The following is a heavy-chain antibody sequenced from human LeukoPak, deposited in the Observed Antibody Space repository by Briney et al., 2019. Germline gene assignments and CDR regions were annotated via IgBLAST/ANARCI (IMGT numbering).Heavy chain of an antibody. V-gene: IGHV3-23*01. D-gene: IGHD6-19*01. J-gene: IGHJ4*02. Sequence: PGGSLRLSCAASGFTFRSYAMSWVRQAPGKGLEWVSAISGSGGSTYYADSVKGRFTISRDNSKNTLYLQMNSLRAEDTAVYYCAKNQKLWLDLDYWGQGTLVTVSS. CDR2: ISGSGGST. CDR1: GFTFRSYA. CDR3: AKNQKLWLDLDY.